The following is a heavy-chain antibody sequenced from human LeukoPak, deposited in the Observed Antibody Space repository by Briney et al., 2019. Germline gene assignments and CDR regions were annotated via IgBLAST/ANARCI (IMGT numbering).Heavy chain of an antibody. D-gene: IGHD1-26*01. V-gene: IGHV4-39*01. CDR3: SRNASDSGTSYFDY. Sequence: SETLSLTCTVSGGSISSGTYYWGCIRQPPGKGLEWIGSIYYSGSTSYNPSLKSRVTISVDTSKNQFSLKLDSVTAADTAVYYRSRNASDSGTSYFDYWAQGTLVTVSS. CDR1: GGSISSGTYY. CDR2: IYYSGST. J-gene: IGHJ4*02.